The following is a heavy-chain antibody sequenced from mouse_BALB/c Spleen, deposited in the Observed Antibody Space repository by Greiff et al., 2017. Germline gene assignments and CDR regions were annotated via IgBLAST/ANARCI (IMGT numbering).Heavy chain of an antibody. CDR1: GYSFTGYN. CDR2: IDPYYGGT. Sequence: VQLKQSGPELEKPGASVKISCKASGYSFTGYNMNWVKQSNGKSLEWIGNIDPYYGGTSYNQKFKGKATLTVDKSSSTAYMQLKSLTSEDSAVYYCARSPLFYYGSSPYYAMDYWGQGTSVTVSS. V-gene: IGHV1-39*01. CDR3: ARSPLFYYGSSPYYAMDY. D-gene: IGHD1-1*01. J-gene: IGHJ4*01.